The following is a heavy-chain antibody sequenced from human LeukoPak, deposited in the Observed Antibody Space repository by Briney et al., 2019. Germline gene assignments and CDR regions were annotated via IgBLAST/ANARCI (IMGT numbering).Heavy chain of an antibody. CDR3: ARVSSSSWYDPRRRFYFDY. D-gene: IGHD6-13*01. J-gene: IGHJ4*02. V-gene: IGHV4-59*01. CDR2: IYYSGST. Sequence: PSETLSLTCTVSGGSISSYYWSWIRQPPGKGLEWIGYIYYSGSTNYNPSLKSRVTISVDTSKNQFSLKLSSVTAADTAVYYCARVSSSSWYDPRRRFYFDYWGQGTLVTVSS. CDR1: GGSISSYY.